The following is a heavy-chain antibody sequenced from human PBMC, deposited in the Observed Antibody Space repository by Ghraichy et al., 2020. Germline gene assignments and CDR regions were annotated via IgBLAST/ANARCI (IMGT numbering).Heavy chain of an antibody. D-gene: IGHD5-24*01. CDR3: ARSGGYNYHPYY. Sequence: SQTLSLTCTVSGGSISSYYWSWIRQPPGKGLEWIGYIYYSGSTNYNPSLKSRVTISVDTSKNQFSLKLSSVTAADTAAYYCARSGGYNYHPYYWGQGTLVTVSS. CDR1: GGSISSYY. V-gene: IGHV4-59*01. J-gene: IGHJ4*02. CDR2: IYYSGST.